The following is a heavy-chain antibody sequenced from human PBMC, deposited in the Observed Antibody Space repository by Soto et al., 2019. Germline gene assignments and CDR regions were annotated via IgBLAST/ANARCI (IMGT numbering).Heavy chain of an antibody. CDR1: GGSIISYY. CDR3: AGDRKSGSYAFDY. V-gene: IGHV4-4*07. CDR2: IYTSGST. J-gene: IGHJ4*02. D-gene: IGHD1-26*01. Sequence: PSETLSLTCTVSGGSIISYYWSWRRQPAGKGLEWIGRIYTSGSTNYNPSLKSRVTMSVDTSKNQFSLKLSSVTAADTAAYYCAGDRKSGSYAFDYWGQGTLVTVSS.